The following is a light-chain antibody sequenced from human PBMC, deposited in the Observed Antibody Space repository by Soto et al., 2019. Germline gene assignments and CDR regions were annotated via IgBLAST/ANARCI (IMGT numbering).Light chain of an antibody. CDR1: SSDVGGYNY. CDR3: SSYTSSSTLVV. J-gene: IGLJ2*01. V-gene: IGLV2-14*01. Sequence: QSVLTQPDSVSGSPGQSITISCTGTSSDVGGYNYVSWYQQHPGKAPKLMIYEVSNRPSGFSNRFSGSKSGNTASLTISGLQAEDEADYYCSSYTSSSTLVVFGGGTKVTVL. CDR2: EVS.